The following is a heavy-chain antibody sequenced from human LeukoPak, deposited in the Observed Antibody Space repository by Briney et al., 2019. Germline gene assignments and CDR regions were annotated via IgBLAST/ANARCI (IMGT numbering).Heavy chain of an antibody. CDR2: INNDGTAT. J-gene: IGHJ4*02. D-gene: IGHD3-10*01. CDR3: AKGTMGRGFGY. CDR1: GFTFSAYW. V-gene: IGHV3-74*01. Sequence: GGSLRLSCAASGFTFSAYWMHWVRQVPGKGLVWVSRINNDGTATFFADSVKGRFTISRDNSKNTLYLQMNGLRAEDTAVYYCAKGTMGRGFGYWGQGTLVTVSS.